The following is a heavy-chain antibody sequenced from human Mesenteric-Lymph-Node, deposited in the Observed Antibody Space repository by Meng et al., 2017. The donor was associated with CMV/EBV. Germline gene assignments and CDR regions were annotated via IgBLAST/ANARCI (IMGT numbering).Heavy chain of an antibody. CDR1: GFTVSSNY. V-gene: IGHV3-53*01. Sequence: GGSLRLSCAASGFTVSSNYMSWVRQAPGKGLECVSAIFGGDSDTFYADSVKGRFTISRDNSKNTLYLHMTSLRPEDTAVYYCAREEVPTFRSLPDYWGRGTLVTVSS. CDR2: IFGGDSDT. D-gene: IGHD2-2*01. J-gene: IGHJ4*02. CDR3: AREEVPTFRSLPDY.